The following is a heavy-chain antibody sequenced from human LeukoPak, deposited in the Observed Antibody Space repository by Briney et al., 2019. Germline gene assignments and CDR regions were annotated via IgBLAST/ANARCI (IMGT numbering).Heavy chain of an antibody. D-gene: IGHD3-10*01. CDR1: GGTFSSYA. V-gene: IGHV1-69*05. CDR2: IIPIFGTA. Sequence: GASVKVSCKASGGTFSSYAISWVRQAPGQGLEWMGGIIPIFGTANYAQKFQGRVTITTDESTSTAYMELSSLRSEDTAVYYCARRTMVRGVPSYYMDVWGKGTTVTVSS. CDR3: ARRTMVRGVPSYYMDV. J-gene: IGHJ6*03.